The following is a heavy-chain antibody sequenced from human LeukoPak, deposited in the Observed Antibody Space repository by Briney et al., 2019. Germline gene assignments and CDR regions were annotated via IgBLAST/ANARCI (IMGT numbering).Heavy chain of an antibody. CDR3: ARDYCTSTSCFDY. J-gene: IGHJ4*02. V-gene: IGHV3-33*01. D-gene: IGHD2-2*01. CDR1: GFTFSNYG. CDR2: IWYDGSKK. Sequence: PGGSLRLSCAASGFTFSNYGFHWVRQAPGKGLEWVAVIWYDGSKKYYADSVKGRFTIPRDNSKNTLYLQMSSLRAEDTAVYYCARDYCTSTSCFDYWGQGTLVTVSS.